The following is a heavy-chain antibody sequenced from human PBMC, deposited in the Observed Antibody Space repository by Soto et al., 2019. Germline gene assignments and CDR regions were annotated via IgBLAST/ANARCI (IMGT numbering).Heavy chain of an antibody. CDR2: ISGNRART. V-gene: IGHV3-9*01. CDR1: GFPFSAYA. CDR3: AVDTAIIYFDY. D-gene: IGHD5-18*01. Sequence: GGSLRLSCAATGFPFSAYAMSWVRQAPGKGLEWVSVISGNRARTGYADSVKGRFTISRDNAKNSLYLQMNSLRAEDTALYYCAVDTAIIYFDYWGQGTLVTVSS. J-gene: IGHJ4*02.